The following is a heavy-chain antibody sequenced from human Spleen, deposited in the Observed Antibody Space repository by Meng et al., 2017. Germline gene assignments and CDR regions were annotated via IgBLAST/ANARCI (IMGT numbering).Heavy chain of an antibody. V-gene: IGHV4-34*01. CDR3: ARVCGDYIFVAFDI. D-gene: IGHD4-17*01. CDR2: INHSGST. J-gene: IGHJ3*02. CDR1: GGSFSGYY. Sequence: GSLRLSCAVYGGSFSGYYWSWIRQPPGKGLEWIGEINHSGSTNYNPSLKSRVTISVDTSKNQFSLKLSSVTAADTAVYYCARVCGDYIFVAFDIWGQGTMVAYSS.